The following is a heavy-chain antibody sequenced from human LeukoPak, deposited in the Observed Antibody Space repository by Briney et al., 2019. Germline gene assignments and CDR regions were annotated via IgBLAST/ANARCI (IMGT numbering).Heavy chain of an antibody. D-gene: IGHD6-6*01. J-gene: IGHJ4*02. CDR1: GGSISSGTSY. V-gene: IGHV4-61*02. Sequence: KTSGTLSLTCTVSGGSISSGTSYWSWIRQPAGKGLEWIGRIHNSGSTNYNPSLRSRVTISLDTPKNPFYLQLSSVSAADTAVYYCARVPAGSSDLFDDWGQGTLVTVSS. CDR3: ARVPAGSSDLFDD. CDR2: IHNSGST.